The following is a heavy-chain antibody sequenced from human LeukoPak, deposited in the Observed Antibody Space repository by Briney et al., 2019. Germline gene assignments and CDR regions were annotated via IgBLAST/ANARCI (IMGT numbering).Heavy chain of an antibody. CDR1: GFTFSSYS. D-gene: IGHD6-13*01. Sequence: GGSLRLSCAASGFTFSSYSMNWVRQAPGKGLEWVSSISSSSSYIYYADSVKGRFTISRDNAKNSLYLQMNSLRAEATAVYYCARDSLTAAGTGYYDMDVWGQGTTVTVSS. CDR3: ARDSLTAAGTGYYDMDV. J-gene: IGHJ6*02. V-gene: IGHV3-21*01. CDR2: ISSSSSYI.